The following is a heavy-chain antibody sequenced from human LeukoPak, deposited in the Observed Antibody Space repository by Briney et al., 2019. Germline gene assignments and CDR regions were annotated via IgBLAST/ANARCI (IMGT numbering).Heavy chain of an antibody. Sequence: PSETLSLTCTVSGGSISSYYWSWIRQPPGKGLEWIGYIYYSGSTNYNPSLKSRVTISVDTSKNQFSLKLSSVTAADTAVYYCAAGSLVGGYPYNWFDPWGQGTLVTVSS. V-gene: IGHV4-59*08. D-gene: IGHD3-22*01. J-gene: IGHJ5*02. CDR1: GGSISSYY. CDR3: AAGSLVGGYPYNWFDP. CDR2: IYYSGST.